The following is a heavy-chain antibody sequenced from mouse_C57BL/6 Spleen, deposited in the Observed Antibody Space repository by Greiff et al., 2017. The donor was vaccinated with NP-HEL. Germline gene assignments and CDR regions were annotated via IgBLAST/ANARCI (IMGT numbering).Heavy chain of an antibody. CDR3: ARLRGNYFDY. CDR1: GYAFSSYW. J-gene: IGHJ2*01. CDR2: IYPGDGDT. Sequence: VHLVESGAELVKPGASVKISCKASGYAFSSYWMNWVKQRPGKGLEWIGQIYPGDGDTNYNGKFKGKATLTADKSSSTAYMQLSSLTSEDSAVYFCARLRGNYFDYWGQGTTLTVSS. D-gene: IGHD2-14*01. V-gene: IGHV1-80*01.